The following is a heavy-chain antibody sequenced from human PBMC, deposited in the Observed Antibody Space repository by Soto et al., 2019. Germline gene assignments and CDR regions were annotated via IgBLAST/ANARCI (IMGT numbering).Heavy chain of an antibody. V-gene: IGHV3-30*18. D-gene: IGHD5-12*01. CDR2: ISYDGSNK. J-gene: IGHJ4*02. Sequence: GGSLRLSCAASGFTFSSYGMHWVRQAPGKGPEWVAVISYDGSNKYYADSVKGRFTISRDNSKNTLYLQMNSLRAEDTAVYYCAKAGDGYNPFDYWGQGTLVTVS. CDR1: GFTFSSYG. CDR3: AKAGDGYNPFDY.